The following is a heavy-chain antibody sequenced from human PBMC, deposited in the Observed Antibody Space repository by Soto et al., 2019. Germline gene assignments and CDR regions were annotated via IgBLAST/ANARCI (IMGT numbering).Heavy chain of an antibody. CDR1: GYSFKNYA. CDR3: ARDDRTISGTVTLDY. Sequence: QVQLVQSGPEVKRPGASVRISCRTAGYSFKNYAIHWVRQAPGKKLEWMGWSNEGSGNTRYSQKFQGRMSIARDTSASTSYLDLRSLTSEHTAIYFCARDDRTISGTVTLDYWGPGTLVTVSS. D-gene: IGHD3-3*02. J-gene: IGHJ4*02. CDR2: SNEGSGNT. V-gene: IGHV1-3*01.